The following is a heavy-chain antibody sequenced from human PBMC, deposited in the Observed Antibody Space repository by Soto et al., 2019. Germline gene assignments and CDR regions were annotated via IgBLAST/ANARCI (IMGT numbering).Heavy chain of an antibody. J-gene: IGHJ6*02. CDR1: GYTFTRYG. Sequence: ASVKVSCKASGYTFTRYGISWVRQAPGQGLEWMGWISAYNGNTNYAPKVHGRVTMTTDTYTSTAYMELRSLGSDDTGIYYCASTGGVVVAATFPYDYYYYGMDVWAQGTTVPVSS. CDR3: ASTGGVVVAATFPYDYYYYGMDV. D-gene: IGHD2-15*01. V-gene: IGHV1-18*01. CDR2: ISAYNGNT.